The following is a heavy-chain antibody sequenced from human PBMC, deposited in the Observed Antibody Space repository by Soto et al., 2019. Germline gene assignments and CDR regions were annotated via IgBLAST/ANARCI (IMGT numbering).Heavy chain of an antibody. V-gene: IGHV3-53*01. CDR2: IYSGETT. CDR3: TRDGRGLGRLSLFEY. CDR1: GYTFTSYG. D-gene: IGHD2-21*02. J-gene: IGHJ4*02. Sequence: GASVKVSCKASGYTFTSYGIHWVRQTPGKGLEWVASIYSGETTYYADSVRGRFTISSDKSKNTLYFQLSSLRIEDTAVYYCTRDGRGLGRLSLFEYWGQGVLVTVSS.